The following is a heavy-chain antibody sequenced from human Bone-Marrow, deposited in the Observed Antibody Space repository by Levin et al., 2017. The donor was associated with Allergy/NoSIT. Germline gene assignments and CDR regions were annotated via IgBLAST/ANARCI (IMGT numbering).Heavy chain of an antibody. D-gene: IGHD3-10*01. CDR1: GYSFTSYW. V-gene: IGHV5-51*01. CDR3: ASPGSGSYYTGPFDY. CDR2: IYPGDSDT. Sequence: GESLKISCKGSGYSFTSYWIGWVRQMPGKGLEWMGIIYPGDSDTRYSPSFQGQVTISADKSISTAYLQWSSLKASDTAMYYCASPGSGSYYTGPFDYWGQGTLVTVSS. J-gene: IGHJ4*02.